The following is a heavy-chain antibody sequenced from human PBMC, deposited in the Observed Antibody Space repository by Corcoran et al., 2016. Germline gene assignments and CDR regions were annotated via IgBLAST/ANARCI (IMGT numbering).Heavy chain of an antibody. D-gene: IGHD1-1*01. V-gene: IGHV1-69*06. J-gene: IGHJ4*02. CDR1: GGTFSSYA. CDR3: ARIGQLGRKVYYFDY. Sequence: QVQLVQSGAEVKKPGSSVKVSCKASGGTFSSYAISWVRQAPGHGLEWMGGIIPIFGTANYAQKFQGRVTITADKSTSTAYMELSSLRSEDTAVYYCARIGQLGRKVYYFDYWGQGTLVTVSS. CDR2: IIPIFGTA.